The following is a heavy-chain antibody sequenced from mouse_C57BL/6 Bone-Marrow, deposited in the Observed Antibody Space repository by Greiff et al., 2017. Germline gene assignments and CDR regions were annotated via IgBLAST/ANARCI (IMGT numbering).Heavy chain of an antibody. J-gene: IGHJ4*01. CDR3: ARGYDYDYAMDY. Sequence: ASVKISCKASGYSFTDYNMNWVKQSNGKSLEWIGVINPNYGTTSYNQKFKGKATLTVDQSSSTAYMQLNSLTSEDSAVYYCARGYDYDYAMDYGGQGTSVTVSS. V-gene: IGHV1-39*01. CDR2: INPNYGTT. D-gene: IGHD2-4*01. CDR1: GYSFTDYN.